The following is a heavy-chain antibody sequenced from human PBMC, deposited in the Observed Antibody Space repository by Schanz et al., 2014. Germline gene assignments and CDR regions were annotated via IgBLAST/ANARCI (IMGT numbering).Heavy chain of an antibody. CDR3: ARDAADFYDILTEEDY. D-gene: IGHD3-9*01. CDR1: GYIFINSG. V-gene: IGHV1-18*01. CDR2: ISVYTGNT. J-gene: IGHJ4*02. Sequence: QIQLVQSGPEVKKPGATVKVSCKASGYIFINSGISWVRQAPGQGLEWMGWISVYTGNTKYGQKVQGRVTMTADTSTNTAYMELRSLRSDDTAVYYCARDAADFYDILTEEDYWGRGTLVTVSS.